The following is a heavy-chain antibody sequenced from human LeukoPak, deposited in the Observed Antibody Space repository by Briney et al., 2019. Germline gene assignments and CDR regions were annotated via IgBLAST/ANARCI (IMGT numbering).Heavy chain of an antibody. J-gene: IGHJ4*02. Sequence: GGSLRLSCAASGFTFSSYTMNWVRQAPGKGLEWVSSISSGSNYIYYADSLKGRFTISRDNARNSLYLQMNSLRAEDTAVYYCAREAYCGGGSCYYFDYWGQGTLVTVSS. CDR2: ISSGSNYI. V-gene: IGHV3-21*03. D-gene: IGHD2-15*01. CDR3: AREAYCGGGSCYYFDY. CDR1: GFTFSSYT.